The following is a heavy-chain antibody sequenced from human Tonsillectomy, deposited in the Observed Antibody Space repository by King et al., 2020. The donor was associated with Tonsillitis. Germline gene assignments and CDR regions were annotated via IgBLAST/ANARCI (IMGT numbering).Heavy chain of an antibody. V-gene: IGHV6-1*01. CDR1: GDSVSSNSAA. Sequence: VQLQQSGPGLVKPSQTLSLTCAISGDSVSSNSAAWNWIRQSPSRGLEWLGRTYYRSKGYNDYAVSVKSRITINPATSKNQFSLQLNSVTPEDTAVYYCARDPTLIAARPQNWFDPWGQGTLVTVSS. J-gene: IGHJ5*02. D-gene: IGHD6-6*01. CDR3: ARDPTLIAARPQNWFDP. CDR2: TYYRSKGYN.